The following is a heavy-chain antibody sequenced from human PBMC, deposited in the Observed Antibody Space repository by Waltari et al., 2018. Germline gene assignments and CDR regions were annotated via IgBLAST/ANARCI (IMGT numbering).Heavy chain of an antibody. V-gene: IGHV4-61*02. CDR3: ARAPHEVNFWTTVTPMYTWFDP. J-gene: IGHJ5*02. D-gene: IGHD4-17*01. Sequence: QVLLQESGPGLVQASQTLSLTCTVSGDSISSADYYWSWIRRPAGKEMQWLGRVSSTGGANYYPSLKRRATISVDSSKNEFSLSLKSVTASDTAVYYCARAPHEVNFWTTVTPMYTWFDPWGQGTLVTVSS. CDR1: GDSISSADYY. CDR2: VSSTGGA.